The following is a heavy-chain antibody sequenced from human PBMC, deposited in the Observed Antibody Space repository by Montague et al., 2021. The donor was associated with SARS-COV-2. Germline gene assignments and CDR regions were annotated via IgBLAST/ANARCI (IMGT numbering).Heavy chain of an antibody. CDR3: ARGRRYSSTWYGAFDP. CDR2: SYYSGST. D-gene: IGHD6-13*01. V-gene: IGHV4-31*03. J-gene: IGHJ5*02. CDR1: RGSISSCGNY. Sequence: TLSLTCTVSRGSISSCGNYWIWIRQHPVQGLDGIGYSYYSGSTYYNPSLKISIRISVYTSKNQFSLKLSSVTAADTAVYYCARGRRYSSTWYGAFDPWGQGMQVTVSS.